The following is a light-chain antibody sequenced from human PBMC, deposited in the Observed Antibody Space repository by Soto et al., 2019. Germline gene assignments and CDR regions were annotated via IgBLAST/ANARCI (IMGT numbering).Light chain of an antibody. V-gene: IGLV1-47*02. J-gene: IGLJ7*01. Sequence: QSVLTQPPSVSGTPGQRVIISCSGSSPNIGRNYVYWYQQVPGTAPRLLIHSNDQRPSGVPDRFSRSKSGTSASLAISGLRSEDEADYYCASWDDNLRAPVFAEGTQLTVL. CDR2: SND. CDR1: SPNIGRNY. CDR3: ASWDDNLRAPV.